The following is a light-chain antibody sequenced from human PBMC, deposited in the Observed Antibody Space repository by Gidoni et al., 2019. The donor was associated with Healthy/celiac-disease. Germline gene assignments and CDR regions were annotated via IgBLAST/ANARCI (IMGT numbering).Light chain of an antibody. CDR1: QSVSSSY. V-gene: IGKV3-20*01. J-gene: IGKJ3*01. CDR2: GAS. Sequence: EIVLTQSPGTLSLSPGERATLSCRASQSVSSSYLAWYQQKPGQAPRLLIYGASSRATGIPDRFSGSGSGTDFTLTISRLEPEDVAVDYCQQYGSSFGPGTKVDIK. CDR3: QQYGSS.